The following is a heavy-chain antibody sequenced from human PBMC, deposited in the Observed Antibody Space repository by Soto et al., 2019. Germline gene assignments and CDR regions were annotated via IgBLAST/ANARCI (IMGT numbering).Heavy chain of an antibody. CDR1: GGSISSGDYY. J-gene: IGHJ4*02. D-gene: IGHD6-6*01. CDR3: ASSIAARGDY. Sequence: SETLSLTCTVSGGSISSGDYYWSWIRQPPGKGLEWIGYIYYSGSTYYNPSLKSRVTISVDTSKNQFSLKLSSVTAADTAVYCCASSIAARGDYWGQGTLVTVSS. V-gene: IGHV4-30-4*01. CDR2: IYYSGST.